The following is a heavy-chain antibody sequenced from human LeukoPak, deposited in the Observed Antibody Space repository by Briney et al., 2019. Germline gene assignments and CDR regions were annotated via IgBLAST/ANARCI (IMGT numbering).Heavy chain of an antibody. CDR1: GYTFTSYG. V-gene: IGHV1-18*01. CDR3: ARDPLGGGREFDY. J-gene: IGHJ4*02. D-gene: IGHD2-15*01. Sequence: ASVKVSCKASGYTFTSYGISWVRQAPGQGLEWMGWVSVYTGYTKYPQKFQGRVTMTTDTSTSTAYTELRSLRSDDTAVYYCARDPLGGGREFDYWGQGTLVTVSS. CDR2: VSVYTGYT.